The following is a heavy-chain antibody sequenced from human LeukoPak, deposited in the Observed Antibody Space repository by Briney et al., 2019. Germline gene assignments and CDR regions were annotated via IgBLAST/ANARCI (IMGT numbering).Heavy chain of an antibody. V-gene: IGHV4-59*01. CDR1: GGSINNYY. D-gene: IGHD2-15*01. Sequence: PSETLSLTCSVSGGSINNYYWGWIRRPPGRGLEYIGHIYYTGKTDYNPSFKSRVTMSVDTFKNQLSLKLNFLTAADTAVYYCARWDCSSGTCYYLDYWGQGTLVIVSS. CDR3: ARWDCSSGTCYYLDY. J-gene: IGHJ4*02. CDR2: IYYTGKT.